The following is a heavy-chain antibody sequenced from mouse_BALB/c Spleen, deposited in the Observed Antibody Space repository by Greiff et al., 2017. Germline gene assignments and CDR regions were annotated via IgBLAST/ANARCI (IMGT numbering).Heavy chain of an antibody. J-gene: IGHJ4*01. CDR2: IYPGDGDT. V-gene: IGHV1-80*01. Sequence: VKLMESGAELVRPGSSVKISCKASGYAFSSYWMNWVKQRPGQGLEWIGQIYPGDGDTNYNGKFKGKATLTADKSSSTAYMQLSSLTSEDSAVYFCARRNDGSYAMDYWGQGTSVTVSS. CDR1: GYAFSSYW. D-gene: IGHD2-3*01. CDR3: ARRNDGSYAMDY.